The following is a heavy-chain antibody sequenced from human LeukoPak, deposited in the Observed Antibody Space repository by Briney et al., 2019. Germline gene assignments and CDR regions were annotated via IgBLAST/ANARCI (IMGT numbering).Heavy chain of an antibody. Sequence: GALRLSCVASGFDFRSYSMNWVRQAPGKGLEWVSYISSLSGTIDYADSVEGRFIISRDNAQNSLFLQMNSLRAEDTAVYYCARGGSGWTWGQGTLVTVSS. J-gene: IGHJ5*02. V-gene: IGHV3-48*01. CDR1: GFDFRSYS. CDR3: ARGGSGWT. CDR2: ISSLSGTI. D-gene: IGHD6-19*01.